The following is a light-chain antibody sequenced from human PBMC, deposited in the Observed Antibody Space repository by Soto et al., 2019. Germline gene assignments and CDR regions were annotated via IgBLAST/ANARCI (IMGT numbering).Light chain of an antibody. J-gene: IGLJ2*01. Sequence: QSALTQPRSVSGSHGQSVTISCTGTSSDVGGYNYVSWYQQHPGKAPKLMTYDVSKRPSGVPDRFSGSKSGNTASLTISGLQAEDEADYYCCSYAGSYTFVVFGGGTKLTVL. CDR2: DVS. CDR1: SSDVGGYNY. V-gene: IGLV2-11*01. CDR3: CSYAGSYTFVV.